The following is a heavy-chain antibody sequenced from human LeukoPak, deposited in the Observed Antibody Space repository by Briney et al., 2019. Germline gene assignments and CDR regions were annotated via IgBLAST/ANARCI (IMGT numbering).Heavy chain of an antibody. J-gene: IGHJ4*02. D-gene: IGHD5-18*01. CDR2: IIPIFGTA. CDR3: AREPAMAFVGYYFDY. CDR1: GGTFSSYA. V-gene: IGHV1-69*06. Sequence: GASVKVSCKASGGTFSSYAISWVRQAPGQGLEWMGGIIPIFGTAHYAQKFQGRVTITADKSTSTAYMELSSLRSEDTAVYYCAREPAMAFVGYYFDYWGQGTLVTVSS.